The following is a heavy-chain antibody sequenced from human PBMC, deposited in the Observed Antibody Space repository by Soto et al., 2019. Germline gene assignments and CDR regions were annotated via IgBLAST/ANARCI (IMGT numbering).Heavy chain of an antibody. CDR2: IYHTGNT. D-gene: IGHD6-19*01. V-gene: IGHV4-4*02. CDR3: ARARSTGWYSAFDI. J-gene: IGHJ3*02. CDR1: GGSISSSNW. Sequence: SETLSLTCTVSGGSISSSNWWSWVRQPPGKGLEWFGDIYHTGNTNYNPSLKSRVTISVDKSKNQFSLNLTSVTAADTAVYYCARARSTGWYSAFDIWGQGTMVS.